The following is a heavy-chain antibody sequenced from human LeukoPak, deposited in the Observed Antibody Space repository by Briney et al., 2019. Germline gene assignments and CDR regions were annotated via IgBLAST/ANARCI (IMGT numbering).Heavy chain of an antibody. CDR2: IYYSGST. CDR3: ARGPSYVWGSYRYLSP. D-gene: IGHD3-16*02. V-gene: IGHV4-31*03. Sequence: SETLSLTCTVPGGSISSGGYYWSWIRQHPGTGLEWIGYIYYSGSTYYNPSLKSRVTISVDTSKNQFSLKLSSVTAADTAVYYCARGPSYVWGSYRYLSPWGQGTLVTVSS. CDR1: GGSISSGGYY. J-gene: IGHJ5*02.